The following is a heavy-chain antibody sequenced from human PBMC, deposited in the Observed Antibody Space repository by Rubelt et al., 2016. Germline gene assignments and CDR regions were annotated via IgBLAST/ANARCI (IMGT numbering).Heavy chain of an antibody. CDR2: ITSSSTYT. CDR1: GFTFSSYA. J-gene: IGHJ6*02. D-gene: IGHD2-21*01. V-gene: IGHV3-21*01. Sequence: GGSLRLSCAASGFTFSSYAMHWVRQTPGKGLEWVSSITSSSTYTYYADSVKGRFTISRDNAKNSLYLQMNSLRAEDTAVYYCARPGIFRGNYYYYGVDVWGQGTTVTVSS. CDR3: ARPGIFRGNYYYYGVDV.